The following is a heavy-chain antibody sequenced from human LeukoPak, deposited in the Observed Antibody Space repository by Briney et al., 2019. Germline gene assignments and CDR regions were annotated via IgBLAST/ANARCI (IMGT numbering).Heavy chain of an antibody. Sequence: SVKVSCKASGGTFSSYAISWVRQAPGQGLEWMGGIIPIFGTANYAQKFQGRVTITADESTSTAYMELSSLRSEDTAVYYCAAAVPERRLGENDWGQGTLVTVSS. J-gene: IGHJ4*02. V-gene: IGHV1-69*13. CDR3: AAAVPERRLGEND. CDR1: GGTFSSYA. CDR2: IIPIFGTA. D-gene: IGHD1-1*01.